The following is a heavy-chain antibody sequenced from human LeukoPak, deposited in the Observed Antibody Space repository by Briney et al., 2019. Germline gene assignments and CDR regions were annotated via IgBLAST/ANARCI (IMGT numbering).Heavy chain of an antibody. D-gene: IGHD3-16*01. CDR2: ISSSSSYI. CDR1: GFALKSYS. CDR3: GRDLGNTGMDV. V-gene: IGHV3-21*01. Sequence: GGSLRLSCAGSGFALKSYSLTWVRQAPGKGLERVSSISSSSSYIYYADSVKGRFTISRDNAKNSLYLQMNSLTDEDTAVYYCGRDLGNTGMDVWGKGTTVTVSA. J-gene: IGHJ6*04.